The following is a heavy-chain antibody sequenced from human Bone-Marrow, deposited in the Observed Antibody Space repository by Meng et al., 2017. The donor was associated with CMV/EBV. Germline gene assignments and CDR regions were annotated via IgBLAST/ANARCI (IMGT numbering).Heavy chain of an antibody. V-gene: IGHV2-5*02. D-gene: IGHD6-19*01. CDR1: WFSLSTSVLG. CDR3: ANPRGWAFDY. Sequence: ITLKGSVPPLLKPTRTLTLTCTFSWFSLSTSVLGVGWIRQPPGKALEWLALIYWDVDKRYSTSLKSRLTITKDTSKTQVVLTMTNMDPVDTATYYCANPRGWAFDYWGQGTLVTVAS. CDR2: IYWDVDK. J-gene: IGHJ4*02.